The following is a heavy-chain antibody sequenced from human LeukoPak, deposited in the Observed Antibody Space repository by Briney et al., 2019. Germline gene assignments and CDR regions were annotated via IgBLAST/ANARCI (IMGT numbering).Heavy chain of an antibody. J-gene: IGHJ3*01. D-gene: IGHD3-22*01. Sequence: GGSLRLSCAASGFTFDDYGMSWVRQAPGKGLVWVSRIDADGIIAVYADFVKGRFTISRDNAKSTLSLQLSGLRAEDSAVYYCARTSSSALGAFDFWGQGTIVAVSS. CDR1: GFTFDDYG. CDR3: ARTSSSALGAFDF. V-gene: IGHV3-74*01. CDR2: IDADGIIA.